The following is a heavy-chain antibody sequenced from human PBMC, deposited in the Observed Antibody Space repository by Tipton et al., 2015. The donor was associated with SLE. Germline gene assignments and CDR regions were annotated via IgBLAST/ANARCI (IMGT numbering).Heavy chain of an antibody. Sequence: QSGAEVKKPGESLKISCKGSGYSFTSYWIGWVRQMPGKGLEWMGIIYPGDSDTRYSPSFQGQVTISADKSISTAYLQWSSLKASDTAMYYCARRGRSGSWWDYYYGMDVWGQGTTVTVSS. V-gene: IGHV5-51*03. CDR1: GYSFTSYW. D-gene: IGHD3-10*01. J-gene: IGHJ6*02. CDR3: ARRGRSGSWWDYYYGMDV. CDR2: IYPGDSDT.